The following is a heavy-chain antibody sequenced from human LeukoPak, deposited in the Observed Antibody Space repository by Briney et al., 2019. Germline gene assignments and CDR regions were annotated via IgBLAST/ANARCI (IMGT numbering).Heavy chain of an antibody. CDR3: ARRRDAQLWPTSDY. CDR1: GYTFTGYY. D-gene: IGHD5-18*01. CDR2: INPNSGGT. J-gene: IGHJ4*02. Sequence: ASVKVSCKASGYTFTGYYMHWVRQAPGQGLEWMGWINPNSGGTNYAQKFQGRVTMTRDTSISTAYMELSSLRSDDTAVYYCARRRDAQLWPTSDYWGQGTLVTVSS. V-gene: IGHV1-2*02.